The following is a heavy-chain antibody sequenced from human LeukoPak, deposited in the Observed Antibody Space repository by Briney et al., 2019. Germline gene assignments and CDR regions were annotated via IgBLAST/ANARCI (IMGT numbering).Heavy chain of an antibody. CDR3: ARFRSSVSSGWYLYYYYMDV. Sequence: PGGSLRLSCAASGFTFSSYGMHWVRQAPGKGLEWVAFIRYDGSNKYYADSVKGRFTISRDNSKNTLYLQMNSLRAEDTAVYYCARFRSSVSSGWYLYYYYMDVWGKGTTVTVSS. CDR2: IRYDGSNK. D-gene: IGHD6-19*01. J-gene: IGHJ6*03. V-gene: IGHV3-30*02. CDR1: GFTFSSYG.